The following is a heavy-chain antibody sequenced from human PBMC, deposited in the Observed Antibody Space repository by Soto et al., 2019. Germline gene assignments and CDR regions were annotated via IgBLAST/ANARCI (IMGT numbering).Heavy chain of an antibody. D-gene: IGHD3-3*01. J-gene: IGHJ3*02. CDR3: ARGLFWDFWSGSLSDGAFDI. V-gene: IGHV3-13*01. Sequence: EVQLVESGGGLVQPGGSLRLSCAASGFTFSSYDMHWVRQATGKGLEWVSAIGTAGDTYYPGSVKGRFTISRENAKNSFYLQMNSLRAGDTAVYYCARGLFWDFWSGSLSDGAFDIWGQGTMVTVSS. CDR2: IGTAGDT. CDR1: GFTFSSYD.